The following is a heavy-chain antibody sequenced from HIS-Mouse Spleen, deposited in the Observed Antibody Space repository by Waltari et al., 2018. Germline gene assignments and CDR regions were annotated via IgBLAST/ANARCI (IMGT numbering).Heavy chain of an antibody. CDR1: GFTFSSYW. V-gene: IGHV3-7*01. J-gene: IGHJ5*02. Sequence: EVQLVESGGGLVQPGGSLRLSCAASGFTFSSYWMSWVRQAPGAGRGWVANIKQDGSEKYYVDSVKGRFTISRDNAKNSLYLQMNSLRAEDTAVYYCARERRGPGWFDPWGQGTLVTVSS. D-gene: IGHD5-12*01. CDR2: IKQDGSEK. CDR3: ARERRGPGWFDP.